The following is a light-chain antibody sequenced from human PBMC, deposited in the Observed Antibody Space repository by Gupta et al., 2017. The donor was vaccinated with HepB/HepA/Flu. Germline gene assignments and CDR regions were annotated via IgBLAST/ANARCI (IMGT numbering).Light chain of an antibody. CDR1: SSDIGYYNY. Sequence: QSALTQPASVSGPPRPSNTISCTGTSSDIGYYNYVSWYQQYPGKAPKLMIYDVINRPSGVSNRFSGSKSGNTASLTISGLQAEDEAYYYCSSYTRMFTLVFGGGTKLTVL. V-gene: IGLV2-14*01. J-gene: IGLJ2*01. CDR2: DVI. CDR3: SSYTRMFTLV.